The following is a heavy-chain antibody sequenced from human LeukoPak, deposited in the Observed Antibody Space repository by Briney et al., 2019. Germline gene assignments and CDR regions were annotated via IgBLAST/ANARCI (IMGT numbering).Heavy chain of an antibody. J-gene: IGHJ5*02. CDR2: ISSSSSTI. Sequence: GGSLRLSCAASGFTFSSYSMNWVRQAPGKGLEWVSYISSSSSTIYYADSVKGRFTISRDNAKNTLYLQMNSLRAEDTAVYYCARGVQLYDYYDSSGYYYGNWFDPWGQGTLVTVSS. V-gene: IGHV3-48*01. CDR3: ARGVQLYDYYDSSGYYYGNWFDP. CDR1: GFTFSSYS. D-gene: IGHD3-22*01.